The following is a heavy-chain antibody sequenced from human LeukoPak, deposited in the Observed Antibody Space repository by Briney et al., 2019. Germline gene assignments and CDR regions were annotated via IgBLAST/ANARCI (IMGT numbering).Heavy chain of an antibody. CDR2: IHTDGTSK. J-gene: IGHJ4*02. V-gene: IGHV3-74*01. CDR1: GFTFSTYW. CDR3: ARGYDSGSGTYLFDY. D-gene: IGHD3-10*01. Sequence: GGSLRLSCVASGFTFSTYWMHWVRQVPGKGLVWVSRIHTDGTSKTYADSVKGRFTISRDNAKNTLFLQMNSLRAEDTAVYYCARGYDSGSGTYLFDYWGQGTLVTVSS.